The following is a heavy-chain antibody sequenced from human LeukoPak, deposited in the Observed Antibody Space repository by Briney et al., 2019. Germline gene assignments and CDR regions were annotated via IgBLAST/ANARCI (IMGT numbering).Heavy chain of an antibody. CDR1: GDSINSGGSY. CDR3: ARGDY. Sequence: SDTLSLTCTVSGDSINSGGSYWSWIRQLPGKGLEWIGYISYTGSTYYNPSLKSRVIISRDTSKNQFSLKLSSVTAADTAIYYCARGDYWGQGTLVTVSS. J-gene: IGHJ4*02. CDR2: ISYTGST. V-gene: IGHV4-31*03.